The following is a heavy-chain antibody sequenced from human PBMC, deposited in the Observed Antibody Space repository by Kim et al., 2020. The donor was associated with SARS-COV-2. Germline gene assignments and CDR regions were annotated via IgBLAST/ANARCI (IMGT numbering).Heavy chain of an antibody. CDR2: ISAYNGNT. J-gene: IGHJ4*02. CDR1: GYTFTSYG. Sequence: ASVKVSCKASGYTFTSYGISWVRQAPGQGLEWMGWISAYNGNTNYAQKFQGRVTMTTDTSTSTAYMELRSLRSDDTAVYYCARDPTGPYDSSGYLFDYWGQGTLVTVSS. CDR3: ARDPTGPYDSSGYLFDY. D-gene: IGHD3-22*01. V-gene: IGHV1-18*01.